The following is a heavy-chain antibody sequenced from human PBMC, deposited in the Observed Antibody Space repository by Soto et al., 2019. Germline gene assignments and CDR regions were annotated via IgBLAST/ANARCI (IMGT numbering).Heavy chain of an antibody. CDR2: IYPGDSDT. V-gene: IGHV5-51*01. J-gene: IGHJ4*02. CDR3: VYCTNGPYYFDY. CDR1: GYSFTIYC. D-gene: IGHD2-8*01. Sequence: GESLKISCNGSGYSFTIYCIGLVRQMPGKGLEWMGIIYPGDSDTRYSPSFQGQVTISADKSISTAYLQWSSLKASDTAMYYCVYCTNGPYYFDYWGQGTLVTVSS.